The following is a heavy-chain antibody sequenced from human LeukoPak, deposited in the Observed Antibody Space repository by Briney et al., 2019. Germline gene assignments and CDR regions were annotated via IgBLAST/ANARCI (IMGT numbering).Heavy chain of an antibody. CDR1: GYTVSSNY. CDR2: IYSGGST. Sequence: GGSLRLSCAASGYTVSSNYMSWVRQAPGKGLEWVSVIYSGGSTYYADSVKGRFTISRDNSKNTLYLQMNSLRAEDTAVYYCASGSGSYRTPYYYMDVWGTGTTVTVSS. CDR3: ASGSGSYRTPYYYMDV. V-gene: IGHV3-53*01. D-gene: IGHD3-10*01. J-gene: IGHJ6*03.